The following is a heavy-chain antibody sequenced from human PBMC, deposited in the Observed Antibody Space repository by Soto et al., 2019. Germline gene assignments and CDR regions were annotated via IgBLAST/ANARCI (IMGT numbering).Heavy chain of an antibody. CDR2: IYISGTT. CDR3: ARRDSSGFACWLDT. CDR1: GHSISRGGYY. Sequence: TLSHTCTASGHSISRGGYYWIWIRQHPGKGLGWIGTIYISGTTYYNQTVKGRVTISGDTSKSQFSLKLCSVTVADTAVDYCARRDSSGFACWLDTWGQGTLVTVSS. V-gene: IGHV4-31*03. J-gene: IGHJ5*02. D-gene: IGHD3-22*01.